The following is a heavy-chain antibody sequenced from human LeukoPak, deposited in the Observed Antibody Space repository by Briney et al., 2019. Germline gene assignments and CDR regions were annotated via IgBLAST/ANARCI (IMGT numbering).Heavy chain of an antibody. CDR3: ARAGDYYDSSGYPDGPFDI. Sequence: GGSLRLSCAASGFTVSSNYMSWVRQAPGKGLEWVSVIYSGGSTYYADSVKGRFTISRDNSKNTLYLQMNSLRAEDTAVYYCARAGDYYDSSGYPDGPFDIWGQGTMVTVSS. J-gene: IGHJ3*02. CDR2: IYSGGST. V-gene: IGHV3-53*01. D-gene: IGHD3-22*01. CDR1: GFTVSSNY.